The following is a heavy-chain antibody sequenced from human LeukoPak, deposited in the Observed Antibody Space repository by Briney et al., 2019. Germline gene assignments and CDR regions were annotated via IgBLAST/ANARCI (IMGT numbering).Heavy chain of an antibody. CDR2: ISGSGSST. Sequence: GGSLRLSCAASGFTFSSYAMSWVRQAPGKGLEWVSTISGSGSSTYYADSVKGRFTISRDNSKNTLYLQMNSLRAEDTAVYYCAKGLYSSSSQFDYWGQGTLVTVSS. CDR3: AKGLYSSSSQFDY. V-gene: IGHV3-23*01. CDR1: GFTFSSYA. D-gene: IGHD6-6*01. J-gene: IGHJ4*02.